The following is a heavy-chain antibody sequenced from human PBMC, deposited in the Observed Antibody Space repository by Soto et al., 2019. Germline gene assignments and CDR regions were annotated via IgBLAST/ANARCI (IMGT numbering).Heavy chain of an antibody. V-gene: IGHV4-31*03. D-gene: IGHD4-17*01. CDR2: IYYSGST. Sequence: QVQLQESGPGLVKPSQTLSLTCTVSGGSISSGGYYWSWIRQHPGKGLEWIGYIYYSGSTYYNPSRKSRVTISVDTSKNQFSLKLSSVTAADTAVYYCARGIRGDYDGDWFDPWGQGTLVTVSS. CDR3: ARGIRGDYDGDWFDP. J-gene: IGHJ5*02. CDR1: GGSISSGGYY.